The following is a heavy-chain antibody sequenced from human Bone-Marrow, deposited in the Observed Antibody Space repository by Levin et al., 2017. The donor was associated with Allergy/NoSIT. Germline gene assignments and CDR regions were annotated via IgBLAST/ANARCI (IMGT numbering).Heavy chain of an antibody. Sequence: GGSLRLSCAASGFTFSDYYMSWIRQAPGKGLEWVSYISSSGSTIYYADSVKGRFTISRDNAKNSLYLQMNSLRAEDTAVYYCARVNSGAADSGYEVHGWFDPWGQGTLVTVSS. CDR3: ARVNSGAADSGYEVHGWFDP. D-gene: IGHD5-12*01. CDR2: ISSSGSTI. CDR1: GFTFSDYY. J-gene: IGHJ5*02. V-gene: IGHV3-11*01.